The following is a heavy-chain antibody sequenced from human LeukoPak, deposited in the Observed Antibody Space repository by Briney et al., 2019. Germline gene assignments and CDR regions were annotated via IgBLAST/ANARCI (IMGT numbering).Heavy chain of an antibody. D-gene: IGHD3-10*01. J-gene: IGHJ4*02. Sequence: PSETLSLTCTVSGGSISSYYWSWIRQPPGKGLEWIGYIYYSGSTYYNPSLKSRVTISVDTSKNQFSLKLSSVTAADTAVYYCARVVRGVIPYYFDYWGQGTLVTVSS. CDR3: ARVVRGVIPYYFDY. CDR1: GGSISSYY. CDR2: IYYSGST. V-gene: IGHV4-59*12.